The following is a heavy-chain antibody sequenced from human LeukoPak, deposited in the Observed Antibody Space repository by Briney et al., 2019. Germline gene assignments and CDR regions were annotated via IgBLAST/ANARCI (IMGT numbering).Heavy chain of an antibody. CDR2: TIPLSGTA. V-gene: IGHV1-69*05. CDR1: GGTFTIYG. Sequence: SVTLCFTSSGGTFTIYGISWERQAPGQGLEWMGGTIPLSGTANYSQKDQGRVTFTTDESTSTAYMELTSLRSEDTAVYYCARGGTFYRRTLLNYFDYWGRGSLVSVSS. D-gene: IGHD1-14*01. CDR3: ARGGTFYRRTLLNYFDY. J-gene: IGHJ4*02.